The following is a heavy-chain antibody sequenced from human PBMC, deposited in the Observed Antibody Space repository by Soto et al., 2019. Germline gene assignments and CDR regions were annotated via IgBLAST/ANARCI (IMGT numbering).Heavy chain of an antibody. CDR2: IYYSGST. J-gene: IGHJ3*02. D-gene: IGHD3-22*01. CDR3: ARAGVDYYDSSGYPDAFDI. Sequence: SHTLPLPRTVSAGTPSRERYLSCRLLQHPGKGLEWIGYIYYSGSTYYNPSLKSRVTISVDTSKNQFSLKLSSVTAADTAVYYCARAGVDYYDSSGYPDAFDIWGQGTMVT. V-gene: IGHV4-31*02. CDR1: AGTPSRERYL.